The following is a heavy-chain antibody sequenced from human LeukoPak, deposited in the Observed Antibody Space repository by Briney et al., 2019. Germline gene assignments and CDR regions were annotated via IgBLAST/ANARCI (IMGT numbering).Heavy chain of an antibody. V-gene: IGHV3-33*01. D-gene: IGHD2-15*01. CDR2: IWYDGSNK. CDR1: GFTFSSYG. Sequence: GGSLRLSCAASGFTFSSYGMHWVRQAPGKGLEWVAVIWYDGSNKYYADSVKGRFTISRDDSKNTLYLQMNSLRAEDTAVYYCARGSGVVVLDYWGQGTLVTVSS. CDR3: ARGSGVVVLDY. J-gene: IGHJ4*02.